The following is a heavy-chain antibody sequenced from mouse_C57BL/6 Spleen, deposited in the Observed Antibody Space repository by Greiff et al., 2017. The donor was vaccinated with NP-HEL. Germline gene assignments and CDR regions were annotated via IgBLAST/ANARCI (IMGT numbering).Heavy chain of an antibody. CDR3: TGLRRVYFDY. CDR2: IRLKSDNYAT. V-gene: IGHV6-3*01. J-gene: IGHJ2*01. Sequence: EVQGVESGGGLVQPGGSMKLSCVASGFTFSNYWMNWVRQSPEQGLEWVAQIRLKSDNYATHYAESVKGRFTISRDDSKSSVYLHMNNLRAEDTGIYYCTGLRRVYFDYWGQGTTLTVSS. CDR1: GFTFSNYW. D-gene: IGHD1-1*01.